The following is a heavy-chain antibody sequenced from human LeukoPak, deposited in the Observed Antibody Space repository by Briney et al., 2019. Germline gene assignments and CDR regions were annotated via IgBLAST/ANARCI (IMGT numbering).Heavy chain of an antibody. V-gene: IGHV4-34*01. D-gene: IGHD3-10*01. CDR2: INHSGST. CDR3: ARSGITMVRGVRYFDY. CDR1: GGSFSGYY. Sequence: SETLSLTCAVYGGSFSGYYWSWIRQPPGKGLEWIGEINHSGSTNYNPSLKSRVTISVDTSKNQFSLKLSSVTAADMAVYYCARSGITMVRGVRYFDYWGQGTLVTVSS. J-gene: IGHJ4*02.